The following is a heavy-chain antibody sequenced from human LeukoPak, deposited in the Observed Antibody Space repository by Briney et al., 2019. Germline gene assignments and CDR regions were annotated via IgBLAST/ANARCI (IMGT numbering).Heavy chain of an antibody. V-gene: IGHV3-21*01. CDR3: ARDPIIGEGGYFDY. Sequence: AGSLRLSCAASGFTFSSYNMHWVRQAPRKGLEWVSSISSYSGYIYYADSVKGRFTISRDNDKNSLYLQMNSLRAEDTSVYYCARDPIIGEGGYFDYWGQGSLVTVSS. CDR2: ISSYSGYI. CDR1: GFTFSSYN. D-gene: IGHD2/OR15-2a*01. J-gene: IGHJ4*02.